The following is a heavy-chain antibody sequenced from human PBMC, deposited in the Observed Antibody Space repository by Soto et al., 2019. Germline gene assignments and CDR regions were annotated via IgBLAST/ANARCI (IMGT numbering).Heavy chain of an antibody. CDR3: ARSRTTSEMDV. D-gene: IGHD2-2*01. CDR1: GYVFSSYG. Sequence: QVQLVQSGAEVKKPGASVKVSCKASGYVFSSYGISWVRQAPGQGLEWMGWISIYHHYSHSAQKFLCRVTMITDTTTTTAYLELRSLTSDATAIYYCARSRTTSEMDVWGQGTTVTVSS. J-gene: IGHJ6*02. V-gene: IGHV1-18*04. CDR2: ISIYHHYS.